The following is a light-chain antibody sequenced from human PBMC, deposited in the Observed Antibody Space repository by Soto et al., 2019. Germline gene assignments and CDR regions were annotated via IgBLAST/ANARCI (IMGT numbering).Light chain of an antibody. CDR3: AAWDAPLSACV. CDR1: DSNIGSNS. CDR2: YNN. J-gene: IGLJ1*01. Sequence: QAVVTQPPSASGTAGQVVTISCSGGDSNIGSNSVYWYQHLPRMAPKLLIYYNNQRPSGVPDRFSGSRSGTSASLAIVGLRSEDEAVYYCAAWDAPLSACVFGNGTKLTVL. V-gene: IGLV1-47*02.